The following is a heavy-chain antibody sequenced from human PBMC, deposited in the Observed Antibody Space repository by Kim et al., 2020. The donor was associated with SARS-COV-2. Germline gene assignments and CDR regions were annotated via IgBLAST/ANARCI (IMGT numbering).Heavy chain of an antibody. J-gene: IGHJ4*01. Sequence: GGSLRLSCAASGFTFSSYGMHWVRQAPGKGLEWVAVISYDGSNKYYADSVKGRFTISRDNSKNTLYLQMNSLRAEDTAVYYCAKDRYYDSSGAGVHFDY. CDR2: ISYDGSNK. CDR3: AKDRYYDSSGAGVHFDY. V-gene: IGHV3-30*18. D-gene: IGHD3-22*01. CDR1: GFTFSSYG.